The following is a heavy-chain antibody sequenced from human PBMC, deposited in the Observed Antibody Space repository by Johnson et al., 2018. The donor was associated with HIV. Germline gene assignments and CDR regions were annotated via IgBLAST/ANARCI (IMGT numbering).Heavy chain of an antibody. D-gene: IGHD2-2*01. Sequence: VQLVESGGGLVQPGGSLRLSCAASGFTFDDYGMSWVRQAPGKGLEWVSGINWNGGSTGYADSVKGRFTISRDNAKNSLYLQMNSLRAEDTALYYCARVSCSSTSCLGDGAFDIWGQGTMVTVSS. CDR1: GFTFDDYG. CDR2: INWNGGST. V-gene: IGHV3-20*04. CDR3: ARVSCSSTSCLGDGAFDI. J-gene: IGHJ3*02.